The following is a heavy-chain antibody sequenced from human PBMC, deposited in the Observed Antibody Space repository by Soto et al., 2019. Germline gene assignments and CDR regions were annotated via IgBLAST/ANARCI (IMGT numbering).Heavy chain of an antibody. D-gene: IGHD4-17*01. CDR1: GGSFSGYY. CDR2: INHSGST. Sequence: TSETLSLTCAVYGGSFSGYYWSWIRQPPGKGLEWIGEINHSGSTNYNPSLKSRVTISVDTSKNQFSLKLSSVTAEDTAVYYCARTVADIWGQGTMVNVSS. CDR3: ARTVADI. J-gene: IGHJ3*02. V-gene: IGHV4-34*01.